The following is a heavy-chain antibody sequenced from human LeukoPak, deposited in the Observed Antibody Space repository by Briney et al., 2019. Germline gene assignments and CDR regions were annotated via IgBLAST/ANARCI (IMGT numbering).Heavy chain of an antibody. CDR1: GFTFSSYE. V-gene: IGHV3-48*03. J-gene: IGHJ4*02. CDR2: ISSSGSTI. CDR3: ARERVSALDY. Sequence: PGGSLRLSCAASGFTFSSYEMNWVRQAPGKGLEWVSYISSSGSTIYYADSVKGRFTISRDNAKNSLYLQMNSLRAEDTAVYYCARERVSALDYWGQGILVTVSS.